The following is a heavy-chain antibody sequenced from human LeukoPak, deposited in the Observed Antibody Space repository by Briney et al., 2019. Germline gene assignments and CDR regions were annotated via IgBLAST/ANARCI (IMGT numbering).Heavy chain of an antibody. CDR2: ISSSSSTI. J-gene: IGHJ4*02. CDR1: GFTFSSYS. D-gene: IGHD3-3*01. V-gene: IGHV3-48*01. CDR3: ARVQSDYDFWSGYRPYFDY. Sequence: GGSLRLSCAASGFTFSSYSMNWVRQAPGKGLEWVSYISSSSSTICYADSVKGRFTISRDNAKNSLYLQMNSLRAEDTAVYYCARVQSDYDFWSGYRPYFDYWGQGTLVTVSS.